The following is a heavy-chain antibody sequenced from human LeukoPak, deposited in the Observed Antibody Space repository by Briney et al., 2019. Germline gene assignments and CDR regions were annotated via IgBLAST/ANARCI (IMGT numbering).Heavy chain of an antibody. CDR2: IYYSGSA. Sequence: PSETLSLTCTVSGGSISSYYWSWIRQPPGKGLEWIGYIYYSGSANYNPSLKSRVTISVDTSKNQFSLKLSSVTAADTAVYYCASSGTGGPLDYWGQGTLVTVSS. J-gene: IGHJ4*02. D-gene: IGHD2-8*02. CDR3: ASSGTGGPLDY. CDR1: GGSISSYY. V-gene: IGHV4-59*01.